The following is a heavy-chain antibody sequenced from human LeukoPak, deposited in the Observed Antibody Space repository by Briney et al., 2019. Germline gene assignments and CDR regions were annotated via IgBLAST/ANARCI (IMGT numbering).Heavy chain of an antibody. CDR2: ISYDGSNK. D-gene: IGHD2-2*01. Sequence: GGSLRLSCAASGFTFSSYWMHWVRQAPGKGLEWVAVISYDGSNKYYADSVKGRFTISRDNSKNTLYLQMNSLRAEDTAVYYCARDKDQPPSTFDYWGQGTLVTVSS. CDR1: GFTFSSYW. CDR3: ARDKDQPPSTFDY. V-gene: IGHV3-30-3*01. J-gene: IGHJ4*02.